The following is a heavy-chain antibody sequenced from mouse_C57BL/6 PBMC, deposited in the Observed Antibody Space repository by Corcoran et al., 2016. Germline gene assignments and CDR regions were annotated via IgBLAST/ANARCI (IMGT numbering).Heavy chain of an antibody. CDR2: INPNNGGT. J-gene: IGHJ3*01. V-gene: IGHV1-18*01. Sequence: EVQLQQSGPELVKPGASVKIPCKASGYTFTDYNMDWVKQSHGKSLEWIGDINPNNGGTIYNQKFKGKATLTVDKSSSTAYMELRSLTSEDTAVYYCGRGYYGNYVGFAYWGQGTLVTVSA. D-gene: IGHD2-1*01. CDR3: GRGYYGNYVGFAY. CDR1: GYTFTDYN.